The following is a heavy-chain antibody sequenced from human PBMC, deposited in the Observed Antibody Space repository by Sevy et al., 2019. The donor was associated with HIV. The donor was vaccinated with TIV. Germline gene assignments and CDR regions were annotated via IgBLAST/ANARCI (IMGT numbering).Heavy chain of an antibody. Sequence: ASVKVSCKASGYTFTSYYMHWVRQAPGQGLEWMGIINPSGGSTSYAQKFQGRVTMTRETSTSTVYMELSSLRSEDTAVYYCARDNTVIGSSWYGAFDIWGQGTMVTVSS. V-gene: IGHV1-46*01. CDR2: INPSGGST. J-gene: IGHJ3*02. CDR1: GYTFTSYY. CDR3: ARDNTVIGSSWYGAFDI. D-gene: IGHD6-13*01.